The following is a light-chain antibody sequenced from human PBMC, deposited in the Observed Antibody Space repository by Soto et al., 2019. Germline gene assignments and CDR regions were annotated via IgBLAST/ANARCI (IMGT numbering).Light chain of an antibody. CDR1: QSISTW. J-gene: IGKJ2*01. CDR3: QQYNSYPYT. Sequence: DIQVTQSPSTLSASVGDRVTITCRASQSISTWLAWYQQKPGKAPKLLIYKASTLESGGPSRFSGSGSGTEFTLTISSLQPDDFATYYCQQYNSYPYTFGQGTKLEIK. V-gene: IGKV1-5*03. CDR2: KAS.